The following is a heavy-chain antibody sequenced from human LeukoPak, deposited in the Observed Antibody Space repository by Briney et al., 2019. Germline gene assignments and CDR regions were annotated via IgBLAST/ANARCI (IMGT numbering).Heavy chain of an antibody. CDR2: ISSSGDST. J-gene: IGHJ4*02. D-gene: IGHD2-15*01. CDR3: AKRAVGAAFYFDY. V-gene: IGHV3-23*01. Sequence: PGGSLRLSCAASGFTFSSYVMSWVRQAPGKGLECVSDISSSGDSTHYADSVKGRFTISRDNSKNTLFLQMNSLRAEDTAVYYCAKRAVGAAFYFDYWGQGTLVTVSS. CDR1: GFTFSSYV.